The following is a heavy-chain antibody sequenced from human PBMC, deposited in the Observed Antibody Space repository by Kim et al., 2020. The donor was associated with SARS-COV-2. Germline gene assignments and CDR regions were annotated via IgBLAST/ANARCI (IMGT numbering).Heavy chain of an antibody. V-gene: IGHV3-43*01. D-gene: IGHD4-17*01. J-gene: IGHJ6*02. Sequence: GGSLRLSCAASGFTFDDYTMHWVRQAPGKGLEWVSLISWDGGSTYYADSVKGRFTISRDNSKNSLYLQMNSLRTEDTALYYCATNTVTTLPYYYYGMDVWGQGTTVTVSS. CDR3: ATNTVTTLPYYYYGMDV. CDR1: GFTFDDYT. CDR2: ISWDGGST.